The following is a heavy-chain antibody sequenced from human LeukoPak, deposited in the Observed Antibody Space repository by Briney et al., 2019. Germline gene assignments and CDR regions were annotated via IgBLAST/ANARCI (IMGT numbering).Heavy chain of an antibody. CDR3: ARGVFSYGFPY. V-gene: IGHV4-34*01. CDR2: INHSGST. Sequence: SVTLSLTCAVYGGSFSGYYWSWIRQPPGKGLEWIGEINHSGSTNYNPSLKSRVTISVDTSKNQFSLKLSSVTAADTAVYYCARGVFSYGFPYWGQGTLVTVSS. CDR1: GGSFSGYY. D-gene: IGHD5-18*01. J-gene: IGHJ4*02.